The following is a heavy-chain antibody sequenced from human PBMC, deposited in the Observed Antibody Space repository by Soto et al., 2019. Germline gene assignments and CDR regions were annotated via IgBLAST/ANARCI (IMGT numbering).Heavy chain of an antibody. CDR1: GYTFTSYG. D-gene: IGHD2-2*01. V-gene: IGHV1-18*01. Sequence: QVPLVQSGAEVKKPGASVKVSCKASGYTFTSYGISWVRQAPGQGLEWMGWISAYNGNTNYAQKLQGRVTMTTDTSTSTAYMELRSLRSDDTAVYYCARFCSSTSCRGEYYYYGMDVWGQGTTVTVSS. CDR2: ISAYNGNT. CDR3: ARFCSSTSCRGEYYYYGMDV. J-gene: IGHJ6*02.